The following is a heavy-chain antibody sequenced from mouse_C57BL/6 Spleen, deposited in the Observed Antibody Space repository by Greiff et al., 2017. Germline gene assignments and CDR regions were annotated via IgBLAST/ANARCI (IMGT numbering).Heavy chain of an antibody. D-gene: IGHD2-3*01. CDR3: AREERYDGYAY. CDR2: IDPANGNT. J-gene: IGHJ4*01. CDR1: GFNIKNTY. V-gene: IGHV14-3*01. Sequence: VHVKQSVAELVRPGASVKLSCTASGFNIKNTYMHWVKQRPEQGLEWIGRIDPANGNTKYAPKFQGKATITADTTTNTDYLQLSSLTSEDTAIYCCAREERYDGYAYWGQGTSVTVSS.